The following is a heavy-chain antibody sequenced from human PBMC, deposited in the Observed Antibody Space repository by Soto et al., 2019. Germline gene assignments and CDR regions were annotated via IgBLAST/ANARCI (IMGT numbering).Heavy chain of an antibody. D-gene: IGHD6-13*01. CDR1: GGSISSSSYY. CDR2: IYYSGST. V-gene: IGHV4-39*01. J-gene: IGHJ4*02. CDR3: ARRLTAAAGNGDYFDY. Sequence: SETLSLTCTVSGGSISSSSYYWGWIRQPPGKGLEWIGSIYYSGSTYYNPSLKSRVTISVDTSKNQFSLKLSSVTAADTAVYYCARRLTAAAGNGDYFDYWGQGTLVTVSS.